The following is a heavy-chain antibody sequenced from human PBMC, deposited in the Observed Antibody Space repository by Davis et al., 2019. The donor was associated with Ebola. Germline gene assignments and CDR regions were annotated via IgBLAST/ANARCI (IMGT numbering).Heavy chain of an antibody. J-gene: IGHJ6*02. CDR3: ATSWTTGETYDFWSGSSYGMDV. CDR1: GYTFTTYG. CDR2: IIPIFGTA. D-gene: IGHD3-3*01. V-gene: IGHV1-69*13. Sequence: SVKVSCKASGYTFTTYGISWVRQAPGQGLEWMGGIIPIFGTANYAQKFQGRVTITADESTSTAYMELSSLRSEDTAVYYCATSWTTGETYDFWSGSSYGMDVWGQGTTVTVSS.